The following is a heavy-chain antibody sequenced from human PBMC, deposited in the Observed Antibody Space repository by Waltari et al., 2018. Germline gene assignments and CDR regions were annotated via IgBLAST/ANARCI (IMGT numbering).Heavy chain of an antibody. CDR1: GFTFSSYA. Sequence: EVQLVESGGGLVQPGGSLRLSCAASGFTFSSYAMSWVRQAPGEWLEWVSVISGSGDNTYYADTVKGRFTISRDNSKNTLYLQMNSLRADDTATYYCAKDRYCNYISCYGGWVYWGQGNLVTVSS. CDR2: ISGSGDNT. J-gene: IGHJ4*02. CDR3: AKDRYCNYISCYGGWVY. V-gene: IGHV3-23*04. D-gene: IGHD2-2*01.